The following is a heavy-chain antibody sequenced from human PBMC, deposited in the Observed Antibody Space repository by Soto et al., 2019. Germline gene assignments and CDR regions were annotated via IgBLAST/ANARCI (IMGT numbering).Heavy chain of an antibody. V-gene: IGHV3-23*01. Sequence: PGGSLRLSCAASGFPFSNYAMSWVRQAPGKGLEWVSTISGSGGSTYHADSVKGRFTISRDNSKNTLYLQMNSLRADEDTAVYYCVKGDIGQKRVFSWAFDIWGQGTMVTVSS. J-gene: IGHJ3*02. CDR3: VKGDIGQKRVFSWAFDI. CDR1: GFPFSNYA. D-gene: IGHD2-15*01. CDR2: ISGSGGST.